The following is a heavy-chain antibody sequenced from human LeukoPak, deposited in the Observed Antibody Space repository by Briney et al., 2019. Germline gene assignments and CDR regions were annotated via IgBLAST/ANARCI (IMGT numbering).Heavy chain of an antibody. J-gene: IGHJ4*02. CDR1: GYTFTGYY. D-gene: IGHD6-13*01. V-gene: IGHV1-2*04. CDR2: INPNSGGT. Sequence: ASVKVSCKASGYTFTGYYMHWVRQAPGQGLEWMGWINPNSGGTNYAQKFQGWVTMTRDTSISTAYMELSRLTSDDTAVYHCARAGSIEAVGQPTDFWGQGTLVTVSS. CDR3: ARAGSIEAVGQPTDF.